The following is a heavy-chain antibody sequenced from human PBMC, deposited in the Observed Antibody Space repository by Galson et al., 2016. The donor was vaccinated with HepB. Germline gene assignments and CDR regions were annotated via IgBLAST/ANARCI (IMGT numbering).Heavy chain of an antibody. J-gene: IGHJ4*02. V-gene: IGHV4-38-2*02. CDR3: ARAEGGLFDY. CDR2: IHHSVST. CDR1: GYSISSGFY. Sequence: ETLSLTCTVSGYSISSGFYWGWIRQTPGKGMEWIATIHHSVSTYYNPSLKSRVTVSVDMSKNQFSLRLNSVTAADTALYYCARAEGGLFDYWGQGTLVTVSS. D-gene: IGHD3-16*01.